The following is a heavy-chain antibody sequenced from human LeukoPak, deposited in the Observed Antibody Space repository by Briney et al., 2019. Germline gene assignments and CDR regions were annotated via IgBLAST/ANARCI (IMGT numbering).Heavy chain of an antibody. D-gene: IGHD4-17*01. CDR3: GLTVTYSYGMDV. V-gene: IGHV1-2*02. CDR2: INPNSGGT. CDR1: GYTFTSYG. J-gene: IGHJ6*02. Sequence: ASVKVSCKASGYTFTSYGISWVRQAPGQGLEWLGWINPNSGGTNYVQKFQGRVTMTRDTSISTAYLGLNRLRSDDTAVYYCGLTVTYSYGMDVWGQGTTVTVSS.